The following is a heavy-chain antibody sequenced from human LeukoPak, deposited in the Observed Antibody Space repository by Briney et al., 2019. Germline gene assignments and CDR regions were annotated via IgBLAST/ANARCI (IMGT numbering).Heavy chain of an antibody. J-gene: IGHJ6*04. V-gene: IGHV3-21*01. CDR3: ARDGMVRGVIKYYGMDV. CDR2: ISSSSSYI. D-gene: IGHD3-10*01. CDR1: GFTVSSNY. Sequence: GGSLRLSCAASGFTVSSNYMSWVRQAPGKGLEWVSSISSSSSYIYYADPVKGRFTISRDNAKNSLYLQMNSLRAEDTAVYYCARDGMVRGVIKYYGMDVWGKGTTVTVSS.